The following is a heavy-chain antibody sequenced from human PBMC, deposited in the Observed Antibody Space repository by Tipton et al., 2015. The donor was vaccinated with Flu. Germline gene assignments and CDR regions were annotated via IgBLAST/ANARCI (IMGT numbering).Heavy chain of an antibody. Sequence: SLRLSCAASGFTFSSYSMNWVRQAPGKGLEWVSSISSSSNYIYYADSMKGRFTISRDNAKNSLYLQMNSLRAEDTAVYYCATGSIFGVVIGYFDYWGQGTLVTVSS. V-gene: IGHV3-21*01. CDR3: ATGSIFGVVIGYFDY. CDR1: GFTFSSYS. CDR2: ISSSSNYI. J-gene: IGHJ4*02. D-gene: IGHD3-3*01.